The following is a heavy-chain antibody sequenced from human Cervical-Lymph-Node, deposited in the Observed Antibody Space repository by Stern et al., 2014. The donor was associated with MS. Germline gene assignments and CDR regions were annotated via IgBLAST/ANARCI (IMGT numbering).Heavy chain of an antibody. V-gene: IGHV1-69*06. Sequence: MQLVESGAEVKKPGYSVKVSCKASGDTFTDYAISWVRQAPGQGPEWMRWITRIFGSADYAQKFQGRLTITADRSTSTAYMDLSSLTSEDTAVYYCAREVGSLAMDVWGQGTTVIVSS. CDR1: GDTFTDYA. D-gene: IGHD1-1*01. CDR3: AREVGSLAMDV. J-gene: IGHJ6*01. CDR2: ITRIFGSA.